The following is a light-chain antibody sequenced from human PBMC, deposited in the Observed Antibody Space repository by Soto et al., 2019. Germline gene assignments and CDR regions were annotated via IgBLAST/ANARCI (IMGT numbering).Light chain of an antibody. CDR2: DAS. J-gene: IGKJ1*01. CDR3: QQRSNWPPWT. CDR1: QSISNY. Sequence: EIVLTQSPATLSLSPGERATLSCRASQSISNYLAWYQQKPGQAPRLLIYDASNRATGIPARFSGSGSGTDGTRTSSSLEPEDFAVYYCQQRSNWPPWTFGQGTKVEIK. V-gene: IGKV3-11*01.